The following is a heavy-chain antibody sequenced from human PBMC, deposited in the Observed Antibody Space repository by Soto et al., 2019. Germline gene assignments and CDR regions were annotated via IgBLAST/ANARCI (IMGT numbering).Heavy chain of an antibody. CDR1: GYTLTELS. J-gene: IGHJ4*02. CDR2: FDPEDGET. V-gene: IGHV1-24*01. Sequence: ASVKVSCKVSGYTLTELSMHWVRQAPGKGLEWMGGFDPEDGETIYAQKFQGRVTMTEDTSTDTAYMELSSLRSEDTAVYYCATGKGYCSGGSCYPPDYWGQGTLVTVSS. D-gene: IGHD2-15*01. CDR3: ATGKGYCSGGSCYPPDY.